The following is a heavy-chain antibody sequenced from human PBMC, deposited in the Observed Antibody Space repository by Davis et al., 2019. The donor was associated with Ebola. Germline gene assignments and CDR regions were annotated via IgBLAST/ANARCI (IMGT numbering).Heavy chain of an antibody. J-gene: IGHJ4*02. CDR1: GYSINNDNW. CDR2: IHYSGST. CDR3: ARGPDEVDY. Sequence: SETLSLTCAVSGYSINNDNWWGWIRQPPGKGLEWIGYIHYSGSTYYSPSLKSRVTISVDTSKNQFSLKLSSVTAADTAVYYCARGPDEVDYWGQGTLVTVSS. V-gene: IGHV4-28*03.